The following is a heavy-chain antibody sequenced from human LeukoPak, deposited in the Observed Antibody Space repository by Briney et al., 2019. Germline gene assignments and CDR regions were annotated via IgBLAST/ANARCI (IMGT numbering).Heavy chain of an antibody. CDR2: ISYDGSNK. Sequence: PGGSLRLSCAASGFTFSSYAMHWVRQAPGKGLEWVAVISYDGSNKYYADSVKGRFTISRDNSKNTLYLQMNSLRAEDTAVYYCARTTWNGPGRHAFDIWGQGTMVTVSS. D-gene: IGHD2/OR15-2a*01. J-gene: IGHJ3*02. CDR1: GFTFSSYA. CDR3: ARTTWNGPGRHAFDI. V-gene: IGHV3-30-3*01.